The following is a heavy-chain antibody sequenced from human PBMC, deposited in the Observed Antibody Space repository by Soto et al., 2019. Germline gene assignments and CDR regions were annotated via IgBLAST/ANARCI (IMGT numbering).Heavy chain of an antibody. D-gene: IGHD3-3*01. Sequence: ASVKVSCKASGYTFTGYYMHWVRQAPGQGLEWMGWINPNSGGTNYAQKFQGWVTMTRDTSISTAYMELSRLRSDDTAVYYCARDLGGIFGVGNYHRIDVWGQGTTVTVSS. CDR3: ARDLGGIFGVGNYHRIDV. V-gene: IGHV1-2*04. J-gene: IGHJ6*02. CDR1: GYTFTGYY. CDR2: INPNSGGT.